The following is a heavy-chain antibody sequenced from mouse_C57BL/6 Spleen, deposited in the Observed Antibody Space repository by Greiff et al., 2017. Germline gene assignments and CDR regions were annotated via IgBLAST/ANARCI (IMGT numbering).Heavy chain of an antibody. J-gene: IGHJ3*01. CDR2: IDPSDGDT. D-gene: IGHD2-2*01. V-gene: IGHV1-69*01. CDR3: AMWLPAWFAY. Sequence: QVQLQQPGAELVMPGASVKLSCKASGYTFTSYWMHWVKQRPGQGLEWIGEIDPSDGDTNYNQKFKGKSTLTVDKSSSTAYMQLSSLTSEDSAVYYCAMWLPAWFAYWGQGTLVTVSA. CDR1: GYTFTSYW.